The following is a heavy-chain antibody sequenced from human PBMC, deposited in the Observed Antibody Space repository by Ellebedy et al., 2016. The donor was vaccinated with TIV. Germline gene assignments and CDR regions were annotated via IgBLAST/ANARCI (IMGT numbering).Heavy chain of an antibody. CDR1: GYTLTSYG. CDR3: ARAGTMDPFDY. V-gene: IGHV1-2*02. J-gene: IGHJ4*02. CDR2: ISPNRGGT. D-gene: IGHD4/OR15-4a*01. Sequence: AASVKVSCKASGYTLTSYGISWVRPAPGQGLEWMGWISPNRGGTNYAQKFQGRVTMTRDTSISTAYMELSRLRSDDTAMYYCARAGTMDPFDYWGQGTLVTVSS.